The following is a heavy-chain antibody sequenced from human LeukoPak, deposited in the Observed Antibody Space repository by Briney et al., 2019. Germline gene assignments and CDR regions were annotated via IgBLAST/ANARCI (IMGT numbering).Heavy chain of an antibody. CDR3: ARGRGYDFWSGYYNWFDP. CDR2: INHSGST. CDR1: GGSFSGYS. V-gene: IGHV4-34*01. D-gene: IGHD3-3*01. J-gene: IGHJ5*02. Sequence: SETLSLTCAVYGGSFSGYSWSWIRQPPGKGLEWIGEINHSGSTNYNPSLKSRVTISVDTSKNQFSLKLSSVTAADTAVYYCARGRGYDFWSGYYNWFDPWGQGTLVTVSS.